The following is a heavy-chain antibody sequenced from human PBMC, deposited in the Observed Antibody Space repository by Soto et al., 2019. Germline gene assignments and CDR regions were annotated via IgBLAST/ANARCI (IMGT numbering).Heavy chain of an antibody. D-gene: IGHD2-21*01. CDR2: MNPNSGNT. CDR1: GYTFTSYD. Sequence: ASVKVSRKASGYTFTSYDINWVRQATGQGLEWMGWMNPNSGNTGYAQKFQGRVTMTRNTSISTAYMELSSLRSEDTAVYYCARGYAGAYSPDYWGQGTLVTVSS. V-gene: IGHV1-8*01. CDR3: ARGYAGAYSPDY. J-gene: IGHJ4*02.